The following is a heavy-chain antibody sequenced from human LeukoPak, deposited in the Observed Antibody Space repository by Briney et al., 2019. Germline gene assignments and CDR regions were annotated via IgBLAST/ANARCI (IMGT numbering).Heavy chain of an antibody. J-gene: IGHJ5*02. D-gene: IGHD3-3*01. CDR2: INHSGST. CDR3: ARGMYDFWSGYSNWFDP. CDR1: GGSFSGYY. V-gene: IGHV4-34*01. Sequence: SETLSLTCAVCGGSFSGYYWSWIRQPPGKGLEWIGEINHSGSTNYNPSLKSRVTISVDTSKNQFSLKLSSVTAADTAVYYCARGMYDFWSGYSNWFDPWGQGTLVTVSS.